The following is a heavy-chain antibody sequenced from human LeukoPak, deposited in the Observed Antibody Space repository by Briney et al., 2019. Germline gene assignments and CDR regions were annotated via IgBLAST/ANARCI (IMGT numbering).Heavy chain of an antibody. CDR2: ISGSGGST. D-gene: IGHD3-22*01. CDR1: GFTFSSYG. V-gene: IGHV3-23*01. J-gene: IGHJ5*02. Sequence: QPGGTLRLSCAASGFTFSSYGMSWVRQAPGKGLEWVSAISGSGGSTYYADSVKGRFTISRDNSKNTLYLQMNSLRAEDTAVYYCAKGLGVTARWNYYDSSGDQSPNWFDPWGQGTLVTVSS. CDR3: AKGLGVTARWNYYDSSGDQSPNWFDP.